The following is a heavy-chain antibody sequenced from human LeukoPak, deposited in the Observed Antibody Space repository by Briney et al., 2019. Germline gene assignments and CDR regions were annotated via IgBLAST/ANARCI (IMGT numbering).Heavy chain of an antibody. D-gene: IGHD6-13*01. CDR1: GYTFTSFA. CDR2: INAGNGNT. Sequence: ASVKVSCKASGYTFTSFAMHWVRQAPGQRLEWMGWINAGNGNTKYSQKFQGRVTITRDTSASTAYMELSSLRSEDTAVYYCARGGTSAAAWYSNFDYWGQGTLVTVSS. J-gene: IGHJ4*02. V-gene: IGHV1-3*01. CDR3: ARGGTSAAAWYSNFDY.